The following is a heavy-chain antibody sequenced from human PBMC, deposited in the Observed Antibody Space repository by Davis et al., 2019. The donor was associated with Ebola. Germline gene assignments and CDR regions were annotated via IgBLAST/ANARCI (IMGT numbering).Heavy chain of an antibody. J-gene: IGHJ4*02. CDR3: ARGVLGGSYKYYFDY. V-gene: IGHV4-30-2*01. CDR1: GGTISRDDYS. CDR2: IYHSGST. Sequence: MPSETLSLTCGVSGGTISRDDYSWTWIRQPPGKGLEWIGYIYHSGSTYYNPSLKSRVTISVDRSKNQFSLKLSSVTAADTAVYYCARGVLGGSYKYYFDYWGQGTLVSVSS. D-gene: IGHD1-26*01.